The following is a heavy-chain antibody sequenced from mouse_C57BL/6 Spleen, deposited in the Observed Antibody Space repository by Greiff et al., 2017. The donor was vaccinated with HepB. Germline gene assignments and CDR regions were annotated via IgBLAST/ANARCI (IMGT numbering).Heavy chain of an antibody. CDR3: ARIYYDYFDY. CDR2: ISSGSSTI. CDR1: GFTFSDYG. J-gene: IGHJ2*01. Sequence: EVQLVEPGGGLVKPGGSLKLSCAASGFTFSDYGMHWVRQAPEKGLEWVAYISSGSSTIYYADTVKGRFTITRDNAKNTLFLQMTSLRSEDTAMYYCARIYYDYFDYWGQGTTLTVSS. V-gene: IGHV5-17*01. D-gene: IGHD2-4*01.